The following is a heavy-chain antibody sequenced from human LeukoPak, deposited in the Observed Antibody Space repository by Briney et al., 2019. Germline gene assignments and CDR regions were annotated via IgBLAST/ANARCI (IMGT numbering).Heavy chain of an antibody. CDR1: GVSISNNW. Sequence: PSETLSLSCGVSGVSISNNWYSWVRQPPGKGLEWIGEIFHSGTTNHNPSLESRVTISIDTSKNQFSLNLSSMTAADTAVYYCARAAAFNLDYWGQGVLVTVSS. CDR3: ARAAAFNLDY. J-gene: IGHJ4*02. CDR2: IFHSGTT. V-gene: IGHV4-4*02. D-gene: IGHD6-13*01.